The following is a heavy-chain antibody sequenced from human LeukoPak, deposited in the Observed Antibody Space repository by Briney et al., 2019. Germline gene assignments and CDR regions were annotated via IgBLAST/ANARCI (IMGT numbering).Heavy chain of an antibody. D-gene: IGHD6-13*01. V-gene: IGHV3-11*04. J-gene: IGHJ4*02. CDR3: ARDHGYSRGDFDY. Sequence: PGGSLRLSCAASRFTFSDFYMSWIRQAPGKGLGWVSYISSSSSTIYYADSVKGRFTISRDNAKNSLYLQMNSLRDEDTAVYYCARDHGYSRGDFDYWGQGTLVTVSS. CDR2: ISSSSSTI. CDR1: RFTFSDFY.